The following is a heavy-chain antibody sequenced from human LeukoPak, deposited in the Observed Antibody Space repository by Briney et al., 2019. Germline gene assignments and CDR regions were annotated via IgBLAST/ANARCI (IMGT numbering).Heavy chain of an antibody. CDR1: GYTFTSYY. CDR2: INPSGGST. CDR3: ARGGTYYYDSSGYYYGNTETGPADY. J-gene: IGHJ4*02. Sequence: ASVKVSCKASGYTFTSYYMHWVRQAPGQGLEWMGLINPSGGSTSYAQKFQGRVTMTRDMSTSTVYMELSSLRSEDTAVYYCARGGTYYYDSSGYYYGNTETGPADYWGQGTLVTVSS. D-gene: IGHD3-22*01. V-gene: IGHV1-46*01.